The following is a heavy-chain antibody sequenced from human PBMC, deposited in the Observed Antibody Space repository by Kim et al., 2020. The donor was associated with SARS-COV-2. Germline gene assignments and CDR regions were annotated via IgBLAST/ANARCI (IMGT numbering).Heavy chain of an antibody. J-gene: IGHJ6*02. CDR2: ISVYNGGT. CDR3: ARAVGWTYDIYYHGMDV. Sequence: ASVKVSCKASGYTFSKHDITWVRQAPGQGLEWMAWISVYNGGTKYAQKFQGRLTMTIDTSTNTAYMELRSLRSDDTALYYCARAVGWTYDIYYHGMDVWGPGPAVTVPS. D-gene: IGHD1-7*01. CDR1: GYTFSKHD. V-gene: IGHV1-18*01.